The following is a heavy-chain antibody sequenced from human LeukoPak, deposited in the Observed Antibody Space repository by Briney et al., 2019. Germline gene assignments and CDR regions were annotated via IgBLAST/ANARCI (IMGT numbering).Heavy chain of an antibody. V-gene: IGHV3-23*01. CDR1: GFTFSNYA. CDR3: AKRLSFGVAIGDFDY. CDR2: ISGSGDST. D-gene: IGHD3-3*01. Sequence: GGSLRLSCAASGFTFSNYAMSWVRQAPGKGLEWVSAISGSGDSTYYADSVKGRFTISRDSSMEKLYLQMNSLRAEDTDTYFCAKRLSFGVAIGDFDYWGQGTLVTVSS. J-gene: IGHJ4*02.